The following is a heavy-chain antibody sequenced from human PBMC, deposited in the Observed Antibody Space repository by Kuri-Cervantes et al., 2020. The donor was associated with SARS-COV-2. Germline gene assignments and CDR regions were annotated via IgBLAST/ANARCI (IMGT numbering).Heavy chain of an antibody. CDR3: AKALNYYDSSGYLQDAFDI. CDR1: GFTFSSYG. CDR2: ISYDGSNK. Sequence: GESLKISCAAPGFTFSSYGMHWVRQAPGKGLEWVAVISYDGSNKYYADSVKGRFTISRDNSKNTLYLQMNSLRAEDTAVYYCAKALNYYDSSGYLQDAFDIWGQGTMVTVSS. J-gene: IGHJ3*02. D-gene: IGHD3-22*01. V-gene: IGHV3-30*18.